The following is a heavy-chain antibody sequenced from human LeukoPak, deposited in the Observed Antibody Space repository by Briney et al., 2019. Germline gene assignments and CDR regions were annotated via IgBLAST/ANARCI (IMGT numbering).Heavy chain of an antibody. V-gene: IGHV4-34*01. CDR1: GGSFSGYY. D-gene: IGHD1-26*01. J-gene: IGHJ4*02. Sequence: PSDTLSLTCAVYGGSFSGYYWSWIRQPPGKGLEWIGEINHSGSTNYNPSLKSRVTISVDTSKNQFSLKLSSVTAADTAVYYCASQPVGSGSYDGFDYWGQGTLVTVSS. CDR2: INHSGST. CDR3: ASQPVGSGSYDGFDY.